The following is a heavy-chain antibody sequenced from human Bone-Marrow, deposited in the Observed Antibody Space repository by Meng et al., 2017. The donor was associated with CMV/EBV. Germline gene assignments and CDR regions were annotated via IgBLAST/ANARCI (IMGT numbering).Heavy chain of an antibody. CDR1: GFTFSSYG. Sequence: GESLKISCAASGFTFSSYGMHWVRQAPGKGLEWVAVIWYDGSNKYYADSVKGRFTISRDNSKNTLYLQMNSLRAEDTAVYYCAKVGLTGVQLYFDYWGQGTLVTVSS. J-gene: IGHJ4*02. CDR3: AKVGLTGVQLYFDY. V-gene: IGHV3-33*06. D-gene: IGHD1-1*01. CDR2: IWYDGSNK.